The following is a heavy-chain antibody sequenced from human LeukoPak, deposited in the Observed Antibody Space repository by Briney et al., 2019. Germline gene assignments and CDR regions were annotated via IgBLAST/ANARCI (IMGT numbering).Heavy chain of an antibody. J-gene: IGHJ4*02. V-gene: IGHV3-21*01. CDR2: ISRNSTYI. Sequence: PGGSLRLSCAASGFTFGSYIMNWVRQAPGKGLEWVASISRNSTYIHCADSVKGRFTISRDNARNSLFLQMNSLRAEDTAIYYCASDEGNYFDYWGQGTLVTVSS. CDR3: ASDEGNYFDY. CDR1: GFTFGSYI.